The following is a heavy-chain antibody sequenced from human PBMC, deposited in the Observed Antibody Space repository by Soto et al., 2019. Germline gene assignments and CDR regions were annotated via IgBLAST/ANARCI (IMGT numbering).Heavy chain of an antibody. V-gene: IGHV5-51*01. Sequence: GGSLRLSCKGSGYSFTSYWIGWVRQMPGKGLEWMGIIYPGDSDTRYSPSFQGQVTISADKSISTAYLQWSSLKASDTAMYYCARHGYSYGWGRIAAAAGGDYYFDYWGQGTLVTASS. D-gene: IGHD6-13*01. CDR1: GYSFTSYW. CDR3: ARHGYSYGWGRIAAAAGGDYYFDY. CDR2: IYPGDSDT. J-gene: IGHJ4*02.